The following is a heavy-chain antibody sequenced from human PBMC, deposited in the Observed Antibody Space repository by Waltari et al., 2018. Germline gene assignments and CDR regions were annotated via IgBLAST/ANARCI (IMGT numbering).Heavy chain of an antibody. CDR1: GGSLSGYH. V-gene: IGHV4-34*02. CDR3: ARVFGYYYYYMDV. D-gene: IGHD3-3*01. CDR2: INDSGRT. Sequence: QVQLQQWGAGLLKPSETLSLTCDVSGGSLSGYHWTWIRQPPGKGLEWIGEINDSGRTTYTPSLASRVTVSIDTANNQFSLRVRSVTAADTAVYYCARVFGYYYYYMDVWGKGTTVTISS. J-gene: IGHJ6*03.